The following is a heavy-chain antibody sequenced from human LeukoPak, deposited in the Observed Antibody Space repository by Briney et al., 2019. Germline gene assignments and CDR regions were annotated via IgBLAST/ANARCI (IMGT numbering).Heavy chain of an antibody. CDR2: IYTSGST. Sequence: PSETLSLTCTVSGGSISSYYWSWIRQPAEKGLEWIGRIYTSGSTNYNPSLKSRVTMSVDTSKNQFSLKLSSVTAADTAVYYCASVMITFSGQGAFDIWGQGTMVTVSS. D-gene: IGHD3-16*01. CDR3: ASVMITFSGQGAFDI. J-gene: IGHJ3*02. V-gene: IGHV4-4*07. CDR1: GGSISSYY.